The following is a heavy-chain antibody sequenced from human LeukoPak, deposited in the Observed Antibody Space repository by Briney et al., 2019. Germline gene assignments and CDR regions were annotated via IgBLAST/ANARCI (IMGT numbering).Heavy chain of an antibody. CDR3: ARGVGATTQFDY. D-gene: IGHD1-26*01. CDR2: IYYSGSA. Sequence: SETLSLTCSVSGGSSSSFYWTWIRQPPGKRLEWIGSIYYSGSADYNPSLKSRVTISVDTSKSQFSLRLSSVTAADTAVYFCARGVGATTQFDYWGQGTLVIVSS. J-gene: IGHJ4*02. V-gene: IGHV4-59*08. CDR1: GGSSSSFY.